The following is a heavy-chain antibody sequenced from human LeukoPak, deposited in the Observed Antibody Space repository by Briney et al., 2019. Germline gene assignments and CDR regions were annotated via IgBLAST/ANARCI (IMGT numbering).Heavy chain of an antibody. CDR1: GFTFSSYE. J-gene: IGHJ4*02. D-gene: IGHD4-17*01. Sequence: GGSLRLSCAASGFTFSSYEMNWVRQAPGKGLEWVSYISSSGSTMYYADSVKGRFTISRDNAKNSLYLQMSSLRAEDTAVYYCARVYGDFHLDYWGQGTLVTVSS. CDR3: ARVYGDFHLDY. CDR2: ISSSGSTM. V-gene: IGHV3-48*03.